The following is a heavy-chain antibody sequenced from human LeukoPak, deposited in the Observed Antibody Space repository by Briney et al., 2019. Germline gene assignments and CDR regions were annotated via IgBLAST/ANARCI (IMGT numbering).Heavy chain of an antibody. J-gene: IGHJ6*02. V-gene: IGHV4-39*01. CDR1: GGSISSSSYY. CDR3: ARGLTQLGYYGMDV. D-gene: IGHD1-1*01. CDR2: IYYSGST. Sequence: SETLSLTCTVSGGSISSSSYYWGWIRQPPGKGLEWIGSIYYSGSTYYNPSLKSRVTISVDTSKNQFSLRLSSVTAADTAVYYCARGLTQLGYYGMDVWGQGTTVTVSS.